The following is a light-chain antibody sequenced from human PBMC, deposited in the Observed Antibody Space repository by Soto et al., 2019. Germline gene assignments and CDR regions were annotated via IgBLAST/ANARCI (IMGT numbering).Light chain of an antibody. V-gene: IGLV2-14*01. Sequence: QSALTQPASVSGSPGQSITISCTGTSRDVGGYNYVSWYQQHPGKAPKLMIYDVSNRPSGVSNRFSGSKSGNSASLTISGLQAEDEADYYCPSYTGSSTLVFGGGTKLTVL. CDR3: PSYTGSSTLV. CDR1: SRDVGGYNY. J-gene: IGLJ2*01. CDR2: DVS.